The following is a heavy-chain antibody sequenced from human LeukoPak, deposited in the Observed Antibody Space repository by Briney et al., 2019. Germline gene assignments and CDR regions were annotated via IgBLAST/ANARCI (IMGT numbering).Heavy chain of an antibody. Sequence: VASVKVSCKASGYTFTSYDINWVRQAPGQGLEWMGWMNPNSANTGYAQKLQGRVTMTRNTSISTAYMELSSLRSEDTAVYYCARSGEFGYYYYGMDVWGQGTTVTVSS. D-gene: IGHD3-10*01. J-gene: IGHJ6*02. CDR3: ARSGEFGYYYYGMDV. V-gene: IGHV1-8*01. CDR1: GYTFTSYD. CDR2: MNPNSANT.